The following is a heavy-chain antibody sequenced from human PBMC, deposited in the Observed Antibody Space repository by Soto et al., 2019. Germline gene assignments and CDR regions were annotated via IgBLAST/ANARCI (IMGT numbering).Heavy chain of an antibody. Sequence: NPSETLSLTCTVSGGSVSSGSYYWSWIRQPPGKGLEWIGYIYYSGSTNYNPSLKSRVTISVDTSKNQFSLKLSSVTAADTAVYYCARFGGDNHYYYGMGVWGQGTTVTVSS. CDR1: GGSVSSGSYY. CDR2: IYYSGST. J-gene: IGHJ6*02. V-gene: IGHV4-61*01. CDR3: ARFGGDNHYYYGMGV. D-gene: IGHD3-10*01.